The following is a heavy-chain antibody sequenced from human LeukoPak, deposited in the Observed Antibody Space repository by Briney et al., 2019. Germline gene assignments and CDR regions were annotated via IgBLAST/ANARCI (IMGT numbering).Heavy chain of an antibody. D-gene: IGHD2-15*01. CDR2: IYHSGST. CDR1: GGSISSGGYY. V-gene: IGHV4-30-2*01. CDR3: ARGLSASYSYYYYYMDV. J-gene: IGHJ6*03. Sequence: SQTLSLTCTVSGGSISSGGYYWSWIRQPPGKGLEWIGYIYHSGSTYYNPSLKSRVTISVDRSKNQFSLKLSSVTAADTAVYYCARGLSASYSYYYYYMDVWGKGTTVTVSS.